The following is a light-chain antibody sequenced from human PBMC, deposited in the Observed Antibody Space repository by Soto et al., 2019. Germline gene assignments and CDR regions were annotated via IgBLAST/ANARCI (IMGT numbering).Light chain of an antibody. CDR1: SSNIGAGYD. Sequence: QSVLTQPPSVSGAPGQRVTISWTGSSSNIGAGYDVHWYQQLPGTAPKLLIYGNSNRPSGVPDRFSGSKSGTSASLAITGLRAEDEADYYCQSYDSSLSGGVFGGGTKLTVL. V-gene: IGLV1-40*01. CDR3: QSYDSSLSGGV. CDR2: GNS. J-gene: IGLJ3*02.